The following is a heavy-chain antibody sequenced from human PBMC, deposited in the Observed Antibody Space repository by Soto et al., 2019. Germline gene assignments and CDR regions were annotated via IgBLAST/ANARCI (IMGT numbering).Heavy chain of an antibody. Sequence: QVQLQESGPGLVKPSETLSLTCTVSGDSISRYYWSWIRLSPGKGLEWIGYIYYSGETNYNPSVKSRVTISVDRTKNQFSLKLRSVTAADTAVYYCARDQGGEFLTGSGMDVWGQGTTVTVSS. D-gene: IGHD3-10*01. V-gene: IGHV4-59*01. CDR1: GDSISRYY. CDR3: ARDQGGEFLTGSGMDV. J-gene: IGHJ6*02. CDR2: IYYSGET.